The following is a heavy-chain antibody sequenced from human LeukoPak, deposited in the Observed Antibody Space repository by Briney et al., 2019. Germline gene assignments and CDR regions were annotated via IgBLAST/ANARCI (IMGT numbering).Heavy chain of an antibody. CDR1: GFTFSSYE. D-gene: IGHD6-13*01. V-gene: IGHV3-20*04. Sequence: GGSLRLSCAASGFTFSSYEMNWVRQAPGKGLEWVSSINWFGGTTNYGDSVKGRFTISRDNAKNSLYLQMNSLRAEDTALYYCARGGYRQLAYFDYWGQGILVTVSS. CDR3: ARGGYRQLAYFDY. J-gene: IGHJ4*02. CDR2: INWFGGTT.